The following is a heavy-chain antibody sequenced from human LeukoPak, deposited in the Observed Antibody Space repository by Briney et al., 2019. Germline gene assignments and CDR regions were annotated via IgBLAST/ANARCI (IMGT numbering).Heavy chain of an antibody. CDR2: ISGSGGST. Sequence: GGSLTLACAASGFTFSSYAMSWVRQAPGMGLEWVSAISGSGGSTYYADSVKGRFTISRDNSKNTLYLQMNSLRAEDTAVYYCAKDISSIAADIDYWGQGTLVTVSS. CDR3: AKDISSIAADIDY. V-gene: IGHV3-23*01. J-gene: IGHJ4*02. CDR1: GFTFSSYA. D-gene: IGHD6-6*01.